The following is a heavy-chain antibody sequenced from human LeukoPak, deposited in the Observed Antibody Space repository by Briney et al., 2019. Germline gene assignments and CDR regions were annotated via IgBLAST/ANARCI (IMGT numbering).Heavy chain of an antibody. V-gene: IGHV3-11*01. CDR3: ARGPNHYDYYDLDV. Sequence: GGSLRLSCAASGFIFSDYYMSWIRQAPGKGLEWVAYISRSDGMVYYADSVKGRFTVSVENAKSSLFLQMNTLRAEDSAVYYCARGPNHYDYYDLDVWGQGTTVIVSS. CDR2: ISRSDGMV. CDR1: GFIFSDYY. J-gene: IGHJ6*02.